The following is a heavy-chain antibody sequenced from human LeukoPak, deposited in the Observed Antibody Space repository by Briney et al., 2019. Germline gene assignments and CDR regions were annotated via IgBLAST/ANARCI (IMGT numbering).Heavy chain of an antibody. D-gene: IGHD1-26*01. Sequence: ASVKVSCKASGYTFTGYYMHWVRQAPGQGLEWMGWINPNSGGTNYAQKFQGWVTMTRDTSISTAYMELSRLRSDDTAVYYCARMGGGYFRDAFDIWGQGTMVTVSS. J-gene: IGHJ3*02. CDR1: GYTFTGYY. V-gene: IGHV1-2*04. CDR2: INPNSGGT. CDR3: ARMGGGYFRDAFDI.